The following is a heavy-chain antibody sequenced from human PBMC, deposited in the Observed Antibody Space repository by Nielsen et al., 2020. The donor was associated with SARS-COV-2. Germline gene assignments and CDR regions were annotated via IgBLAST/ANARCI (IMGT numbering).Heavy chain of an antibody. Sequence: SVKVSCKASGGTFSSYAISWVRQAPGQGLEWMGGITPIFGTANYAQKFQGRVTITADKSTSTAYMELSSLRSEDTAVYYCASHYANWFDPWGQGTLVTVSS. CDR2: ITPIFGTA. CDR3: ASHYANWFDP. J-gene: IGHJ5*02. D-gene: IGHD3-16*01. V-gene: IGHV1-69*06. CDR1: GGTFSSYA.